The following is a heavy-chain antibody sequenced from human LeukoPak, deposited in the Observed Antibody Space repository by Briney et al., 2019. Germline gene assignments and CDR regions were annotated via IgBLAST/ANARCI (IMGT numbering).Heavy chain of an antibody. D-gene: IGHD5-18*01. CDR1: EFTFRSYA. V-gene: IGHV3-30-3*02. CDR3: AKSRAGGYLRAFDF. J-gene: IGHJ4*02. CDR2: ISYDGNNK. Sequence: QPGGSLRPSCVASEFTFRSYAVHWVRRAPGKGLEWVTLISYDGNNKYYADSVKGRFTISRDNSKNTLFLQMNSLTTDDTAVYYCAKSRAGGYLRAFDFWGQGTLVTVSS.